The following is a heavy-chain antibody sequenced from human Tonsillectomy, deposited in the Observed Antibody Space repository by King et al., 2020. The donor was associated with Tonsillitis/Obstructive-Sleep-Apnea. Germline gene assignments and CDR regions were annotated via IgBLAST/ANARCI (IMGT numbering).Heavy chain of an antibody. CDR1: GGSISSYY. CDR2: IFYSGST. V-gene: IGHV4-59*01. D-gene: IGHD2-2*01. CDR3: ARDHCSSTSCYGNYYYMDV. Sequence: VQLQESGPGLVKPSETLSLTCTVSGGSISSYYWSWIRQPPGKGLEWIGYIFYSGSTNYNPSLKSRFTISVDTSKNRFSLKLSSVTAADTAVYYCARDHCSSTSCYGNYYYMDVWGKGTTVTVSS. J-gene: IGHJ6*03.